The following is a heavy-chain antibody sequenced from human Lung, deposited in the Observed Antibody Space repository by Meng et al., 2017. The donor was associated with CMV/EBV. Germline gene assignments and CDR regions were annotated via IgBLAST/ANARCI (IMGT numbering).Heavy chain of an antibody. Sequence: GESXKISXAASGFTFSSYEMNWVRQAPGKGLEWVSYISSSGSTIYYADSVKGRFTISRDNAKNSLYLQMNSLRAEDTAVYYCARDFQDLAVFEYSSFDAFDIWGQGXMVTVSS. V-gene: IGHV3-48*03. D-gene: IGHD6-6*01. CDR3: ARDFQDLAVFEYSSFDAFDI. CDR1: GFTFSSYE. J-gene: IGHJ3*02. CDR2: ISSSGSTI.